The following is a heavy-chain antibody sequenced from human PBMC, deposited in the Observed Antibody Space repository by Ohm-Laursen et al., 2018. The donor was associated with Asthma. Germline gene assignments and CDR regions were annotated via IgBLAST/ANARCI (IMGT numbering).Heavy chain of an antibody. V-gene: IGHV3-74*01. D-gene: IGHD5-24*01. CDR1: GFTFSNFA. J-gene: IGHJ4*02. CDR2: IFPDGRHT. Sequence: GSLRLSCAASGFTFSNFAMHWVRQRPGGGLDWIPHIFPDGRHTNYADSVKGRFTISRDDAKNTLYLQMNSLRADDSAVYYCARGNLEGLQWGQGTLVTVSS. CDR3: ARGNLEGLQ.